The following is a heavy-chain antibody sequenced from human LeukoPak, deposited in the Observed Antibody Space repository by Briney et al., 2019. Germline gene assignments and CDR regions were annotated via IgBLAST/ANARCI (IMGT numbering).Heavy chain of an antibody. D-gene: IGHD2-2*01. CDR1: GFTFSSYG. CDR3: AKDNQLLSGAFDY. J-gene: IGHJ4*02. Sequence: GGSLRLSCAASGFTFSSYGMHWVRQAPGKGLEWVAFIRYDGSNKYCADSVKGRFTISRDNSKNTLYLQMNSLRAEDTAVYYCAKDNQLLSGAFDYWGQGTLVTVSS. CDR2: IRYDGSNK. V-gene: IGHV3-30*02.